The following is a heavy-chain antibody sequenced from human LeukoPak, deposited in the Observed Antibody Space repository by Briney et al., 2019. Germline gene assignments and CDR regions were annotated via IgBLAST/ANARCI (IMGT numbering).Heavy chain of an antibody. CDR1: GGSFSGYY. Sequence: SETLSLTCAVYGGSFSGYYWRWIRQPPGKGLEWIGEINHSGSTNYNPSLKSRVTISVDTSKNQFSLKLSSVTAADTAVYYCARAKYSSGWYGYWGQGTLVTVSS. J-gene: IGHJ4*02. CDR3: ARAKYSSGWYGY. D-gene: IGHD6-19*01. CDR2: INHSGST. V-gene: IGHV4-34*01.